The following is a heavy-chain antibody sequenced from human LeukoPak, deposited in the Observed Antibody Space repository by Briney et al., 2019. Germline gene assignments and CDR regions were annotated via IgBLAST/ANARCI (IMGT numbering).Heavy chain of an antibody. CDR2: INPNSGGT. CDR3: ARGSDYDFWSGYQRPPYFDY. V-gene: IGHV1-2*02. D-gene: IGHD3-3*01. CDR1: GYTFTGYY. Sequence: ASVKVSCKASGYTFTGYYMHWVRQAPGQGLEWMGWINPNSGGTNYAQKLQGRVTMTTDTSTSTAYMELRSLRSDDTAVYYCARGSDYDFWSGYQRPPYFDYWGQGTLVTVSS. J-gene: IGHJ4*02.